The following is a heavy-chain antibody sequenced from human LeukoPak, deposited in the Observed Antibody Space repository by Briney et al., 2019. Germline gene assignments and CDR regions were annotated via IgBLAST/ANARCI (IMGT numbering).Heavy chain of an antibody. D-gene: IGHD2-15*01. CDR3: TRNIDIVVVVVATPFSP. V-gene: IGHV3-73*01. CDR1: GFNISGSA. Sequence: GGSLRLSCEASGFNISGSAMHWVRQASGKGLEWVGHVRNRHSNYATAYAASVTGRFTISRDDSKNTAYLQMNSLKSEDTAVYYCTRNIDIVVVVVATPFSPWGQGILVTVSS. J-gene: IGHJ5*02. CDR2: VRNRHSNYAT.